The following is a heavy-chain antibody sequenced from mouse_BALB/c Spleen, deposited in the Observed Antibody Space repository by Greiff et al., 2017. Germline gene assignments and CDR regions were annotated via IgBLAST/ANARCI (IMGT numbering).Heavy chain of an antibody. J-gene: IGHJ2*01. CDR3: ARYYGYGVYYFDY. CDR1: GDSITSGY. CDR2: ISYSGST. V-gene: IGHV3-8*02. Sequence: EVQLQESGPSLVKPSQTLSLTCSVTGDSITSGYWNWIRKFPGNKLEYMGYISYSGSTYYNPSLKSRISITRDTSKNQYYLQLNSVTTEDTATYYCARYYGYGVYYFDYWGQGTTLTVSS. D-gene: IGHD1-2*01.